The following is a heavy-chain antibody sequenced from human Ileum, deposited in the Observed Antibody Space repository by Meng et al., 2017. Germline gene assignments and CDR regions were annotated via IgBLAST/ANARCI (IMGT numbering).Heavy chain of an antibody. D-gene: IGHD2-8*01. CDR1: GGSISSGDYY. CDR2: IYSNGNT. J-gene: IGHJ4*02. Sequence: QVQLQESGPRLVKPSQTLSLTCTVSGGSISSGDYYWSWVRQSPGKGPEWIGYIYSNGNTYSNPSLGGRLMISIDTSKNQFSLKLSSVTAADTAVYYCARAPKYCTNAVCSRPLDSWGQGTLVTVSS. CDR3: ARAPKYCTNAVCSRPLDS. V-gene: IGHV4-30-4*01.